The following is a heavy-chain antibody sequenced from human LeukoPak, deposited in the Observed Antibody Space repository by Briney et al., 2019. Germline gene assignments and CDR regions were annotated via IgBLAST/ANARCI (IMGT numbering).Heavy chain of an antibody. CDR3: ARGRGGRVVVVPAAIPSSARVSRFDP. D-gene: IGHD2-2*02. V-gene: IGHV4-34*01. CDR1: GGSFSGYY. Sequence: PSETLSLTCAVYGGSFSGYYWSWIRQPPGKGLEWIGEINHSGSTNYNPSLKSRVTISVDTSKNQFSLKLSSVTAADTAVYYCARGRGGRVVVVPAAIPSSARVSRFDPWGQGTLVTVSS. J-gene: IGHJ5*02. CDR2: INHSGST.